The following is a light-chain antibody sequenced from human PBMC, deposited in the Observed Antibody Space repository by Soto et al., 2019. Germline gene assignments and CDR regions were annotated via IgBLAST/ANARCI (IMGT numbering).Light chain of an antibody. J-gene: IGLJ1*01. Sequence: QSALTQPASVSGSPGQSITISCTGTSSDVGGYNYVSWYQQHPGKAPKLMIYEVNNRPSGVSPRFSGSKSGNTASLTISGLQAEDEADYYCSSYTSSITYVFGSGTKVTVL. V-gene: IGLV2-14*03. CDR1: SSDVGGYNY. CDR3: SSYTSSITYV. CDR2: EVN.